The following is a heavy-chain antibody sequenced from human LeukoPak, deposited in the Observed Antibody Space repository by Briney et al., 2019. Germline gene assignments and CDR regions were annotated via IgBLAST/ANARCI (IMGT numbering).Heavy chain of an antibody. V-gene: IGHV4-59*01. D-gene: IGHD3-10*01. J-gene: IGHJ4*02. CDR2: IYYSGST. Sequence: SETLSLTCTVSGGSISSYYWSWIRQPPGKGLEWIGYIYYSGSTNYNPSLKSRVTISVDTSKNQFSLKLSSVTAADTAVYYCARGGYYGSGSYYNEDYWDQGTLVTVSS. CDR3: ARGGYYGSGSYYNEDY. CDR1: GGSISSYY.